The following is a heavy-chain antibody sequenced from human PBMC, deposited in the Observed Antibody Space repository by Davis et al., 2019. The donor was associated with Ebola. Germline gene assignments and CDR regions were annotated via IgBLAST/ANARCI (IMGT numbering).Heavy chain of an antibody. J-gene: IGHJ6*02. CDR3: ARRLSTGSYYYYYGMDV. CDR1: GFTFSSYE. V-gene: IGHV3-48*03. Sequence: GESLKISCAASGFTFSSYEMNWVRQAPGKGLEWVSYISSSGSTIYYADSVKGRFTISRDNAKNSLYLQMNSLRAEDTAVYYCARRLSTGSYYYYYGMDVWGQGTTVTVSS. CDR2: ISSSGSTI. D-gene: IGHD4-17*01.